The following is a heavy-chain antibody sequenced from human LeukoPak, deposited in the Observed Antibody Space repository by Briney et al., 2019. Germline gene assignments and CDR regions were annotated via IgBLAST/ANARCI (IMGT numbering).Heavy chain of an antibody. CDR3: ATTYCSGGSCYQTLDY. D-gene: IGHD2-15*01. Sequence: SETLSLTCTVSGGSISSSSYYWGWIRQPPGKGLEWIGSIYYSGSTYYNPSLKSRVTISVDTSKNQFSLKLSSVTAADTAVYYCATTYCSGGSCYQTLDYWGQGTLVTVSS. CDR2: IYYSGST. V-gene: IGHV4-39*07. CDR1: GGSISSSSYY. J-gene: IGHJ4*02.